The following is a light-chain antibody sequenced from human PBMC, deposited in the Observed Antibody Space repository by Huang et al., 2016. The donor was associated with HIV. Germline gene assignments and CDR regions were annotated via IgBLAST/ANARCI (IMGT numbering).Light chain of an antibody. V-gene: IGKV4-1*01. CDR3: HQYYNTRYT. Sequence: DIVMTQSPDSLAVSLGERATINCKSSQSVLYSSNNKNYLSWYQQKPGQSPKLLISWASTRESGVPDRVSGSGSGTDFTLTISSRQAEDVAVYYCHQYYNTRYTFGQGTKLEIK. CDR2: WAS. J-gene: IGKJ2*01. CDR1: QSVLYSSNNKNY.